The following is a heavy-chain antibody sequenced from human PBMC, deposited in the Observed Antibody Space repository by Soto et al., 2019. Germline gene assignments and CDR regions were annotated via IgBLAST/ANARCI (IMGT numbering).Heavy chain of an antibody. CDR1: GGTFSSYA. J-gene: IGHJ1*01. D-gene: IGHD3-22*01. V-gene: IGHV1-69*13. Sequence: SVKVSCKASGGTFSSYAISWVRQAPGQGLEWMGGIIPIFGTANYAQKFQGRVTITADESTSTAYMELSSLRSEDTAVYYCAGATPEYYYDSSVTGYFQHWGQGNMVTV. CDR3: AGATPEYYYDSSVTGYFQH. CDR2: IIPIFGTA.